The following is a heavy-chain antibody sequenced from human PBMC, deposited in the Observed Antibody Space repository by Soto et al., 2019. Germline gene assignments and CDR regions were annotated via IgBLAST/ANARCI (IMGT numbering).Heavy chain of an antibody. CDR1: GGSISSYY. CDR2: IYYSGST. CDR3: ARDSGATSITFGGNYYYGMDV. Sequence: PSETLSLTCTVSGGSISSYYWSWIRQPPGKGLEWIGYIYYSGSTNYNPSLKSRVTISVDTSKNQFSLKLSSVTAADTAVYYCARDSGATSITFGGNYYYGMDVWGQGTTVTVSS. V-gene: IGHV4-59*01. J-gene: IGHJ6*02. D-gene: IGHD3-16*01.